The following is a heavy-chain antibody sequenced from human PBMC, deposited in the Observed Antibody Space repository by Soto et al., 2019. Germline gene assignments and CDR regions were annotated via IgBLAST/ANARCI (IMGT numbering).Heavy chain of an antibody. Sequence: QVQLVEPGGGVVQPERSLRLSCVATGLIFSNYGIHWVRQAPGRGLVWVAVIWHDGSQKYSADSVRGRFTISRDNSKNTVYLQMNSLRAEDTAVYYCEGRDDPFHVWGQGTMVTVSS. J-gene: IGHJ3*01. CDR2: IWHDGSQK. CDR1: GLIFSNYG. V-gene: IGHV3-33*01. CDR3: EGRDDPFHV.